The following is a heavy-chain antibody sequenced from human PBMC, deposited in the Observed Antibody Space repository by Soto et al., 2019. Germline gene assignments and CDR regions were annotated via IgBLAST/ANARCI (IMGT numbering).Heavy chain of an antibody. V-gene: IGHV3-33*06. Sequence: GGSLRLSCAASGFTFSSYGMHWVRQAPGKGLEWVAVIWYDGSNKYYADSVKGRFTISRDNSKNTLYLQMNSLRAEDTAVYYCAKVTYYYDTRYFDFWGQGTLVNVSS. CDR3: AKVTYYYDTRYFDF. CDR1: GFTFSSYG. J-gene: IGHJ4*02. D-gene: IGHD3-22*01. CDR2: IWYDGSNK.